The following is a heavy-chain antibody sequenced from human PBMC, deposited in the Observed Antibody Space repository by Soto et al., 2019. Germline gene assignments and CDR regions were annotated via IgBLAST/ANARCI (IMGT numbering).Heavy chain of an antibody. V-gene: IGHV1-2*02. J-gene: IGHJ4*02. CDR1: GYTFTVYY. Sequence: ASVKVSCTASGYTFTVYYVHWVRQAPGQGLEWVGWINPNSGGTIYAQKFEGRVTMTRDTSISTAYMELSRLRSDDTAVYYCVRGSYEDWGQGTLVRVAS. CDR3: VRGSYED. D-gene: IGHD5-18*01. CDR2: INPNSGGT.